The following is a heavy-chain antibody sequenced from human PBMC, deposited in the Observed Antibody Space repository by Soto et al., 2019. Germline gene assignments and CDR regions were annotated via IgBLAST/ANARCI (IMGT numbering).Heavy chain of an antibody. J-gene: IGHJ4*02. CDR2: ISNSGTYI. V-gene: IGHV3-21*01. CDR1: GFTFSYYS. CDR3: ARLGGIAVAGRDEHLSYFDY. Sequence: GGSLRLSCAASGFTFSYYSMNWVRQAPGKGLEWVSSISNSGTYIYYADSVEGRFTISRDNAKNSLYLQMNSLRAEDTAVFYCARLGGIAVAGRDEHLSYFDYWGQGTLVTVSS. D-gene: IGHD6-13*01.